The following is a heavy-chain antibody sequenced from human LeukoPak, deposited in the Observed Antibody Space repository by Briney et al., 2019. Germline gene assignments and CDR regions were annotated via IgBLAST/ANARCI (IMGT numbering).Heavy chain of an antibody. V-gene: IGHV4-38-2*02. J-gene: IGHJ4*02. CDR3: ARSSPYYYDSSGPYYFDY. CDR1: GYSISSGYY. CDR2: IYHGGST. D-gene: IGHD3-22*01. Sequence: SETLSLTCTVSGYSISSGYYWGWIGQPPGKGLEWIGSIYHGGSTYYNPSLKSRVTISVDTSKNQFSLKLSSVTAADTAVYYCARSSPYYYDSSGPYYFDYWGQGTLVTVSS.